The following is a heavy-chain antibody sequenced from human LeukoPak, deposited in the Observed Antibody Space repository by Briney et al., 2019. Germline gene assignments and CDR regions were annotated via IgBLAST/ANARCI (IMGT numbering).Heavy chain of an antibody. CDR1: GFSFSSYA. CDR3: AKEYYGAGSYRHFDQ. V-gene: IGHV3-23*01. CDR2: TNGSGGST. D-gene: IGHD3-10*01. Sequence: PGGSLRLSCAASGFSFSSYAMSWVRQAPGKGLGWVSGTNGSGGSTYYADSVKGRFTISRDKSKNTLYLQMNSLRAEDTAVYDCAKEYYGAGSYRHFDQWGQGTLVTVSS. J-gene: IGHJ4*02.